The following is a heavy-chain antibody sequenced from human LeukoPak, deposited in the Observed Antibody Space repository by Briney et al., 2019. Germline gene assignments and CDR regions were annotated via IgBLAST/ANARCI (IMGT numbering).Heavy chain of an antibody. CDR3: ARENSSSWYNWFDP. D-gene: IGHD6-13*01. CDR1: GYTFTGYY. J-gene: IGHJ5*02. Sequence: ASVKVSCKASGYTFTGYYMHWVRQAPGQGLEWMGWINPNSGGTNYAQKFQGRVTMTRDTSISTAYKELSRLRSDDTAVYYCARENSSSWYNWFDPWGQGTLVTVSS. V-gene: IGHV1-2*02. CDR2: INPNSGGT.